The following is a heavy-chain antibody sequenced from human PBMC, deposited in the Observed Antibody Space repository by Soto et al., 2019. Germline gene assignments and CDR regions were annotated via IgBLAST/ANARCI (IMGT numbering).Heavy chain of an antibody. V-gene: IGHV1-8*01. Sequence: QVQLVQSGAEVKKPGASVKVSCKASGYTFTSYDINWVRQATGQGLEWMGWMNPNSGNTGYAQKFQGRVTMTRNTSISTAYMELSCLRSEDTAVYYCARGHSVDTAMVTSYWGQGTLVTVSS. CDR2: MNPNSGNT. J-gene: IGHJ4*02. D-gene: IGHD5-18*01. CDR3: ARGHSVDTAMVTSY. CDR1: GYTFTSYD.